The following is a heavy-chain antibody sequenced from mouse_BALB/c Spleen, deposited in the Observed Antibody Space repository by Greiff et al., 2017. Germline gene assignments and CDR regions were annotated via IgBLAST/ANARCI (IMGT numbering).Heavy chain of an antibody. Sequence: QEQLKESGAELARPGASVKMSCKASGYTFTSYTMHWVKQRPGQGLEWIGYINPSSGYTNYNQKFKDKATLTADKSSSTAYMQLSSLTSEDSAVYYCARFIYYYFDYWGQGTTLTVSS. CDR3: ARFIYYYFDY. CDR2: INPSSGYT. D-gene: IGHD1-1*01. J-gene: IGHJ2*01. V-gene: IGHV1-4*01. CDR1: GYTFTSYT.